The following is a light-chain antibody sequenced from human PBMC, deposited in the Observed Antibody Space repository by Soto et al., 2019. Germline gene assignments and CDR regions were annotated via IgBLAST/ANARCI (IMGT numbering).Light chain of an antibody. J-gene: IGKJ3*01. V-gene: IGKV3-20*01. CDR2: GAS. Sequence: ELVLTQSPGTLSLSPGERATLACRASQSVSSSYLAWYQQKPGQAPRLLIYGASSRATGLPDRFSGSGSGTDFTLTISRLEPEDLAVYYCQQYGRSPFTFGPGTKVYVK. CDR3: QQYGRSPFT. CDR1: QSVSSSY.